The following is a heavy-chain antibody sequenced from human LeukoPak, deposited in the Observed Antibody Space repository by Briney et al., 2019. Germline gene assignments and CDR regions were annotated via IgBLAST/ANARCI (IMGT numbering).Heavy chain of an antibody. V-gene: IGHV3-7*01. J-gene: IGHJ4*02. CDR3: ARGGGYCSGDSCSGFDY. CDR2: IKQDGSEK. Sequence: GGSLRLSCAASGFTFGNHWMIWVRQAPGKGLEWVANIKQDGSEKYYVDSVKGRFIVSRDNAKNSLYLQMNTLRAEDTAVYYCARGGGYCSGDSCSGFDYWGQGTLVTVSS. CDR1: GFTFGNHW. D-gene: IGHD2-15*01.